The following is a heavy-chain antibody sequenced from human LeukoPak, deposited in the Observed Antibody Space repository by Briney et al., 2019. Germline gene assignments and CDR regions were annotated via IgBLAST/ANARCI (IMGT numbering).Heavy chain of an antibody. J-gene: IGHJ4*02. Sequence: GESLRLTCAASGFTFSSYAMSWIRQAPGKGLEWVADISGSGGSTYYADSEKGRFTISRDNSKTTLYLQMNSLRAEATAVYYCAKARAPFVWLLTCFDYWGQGTLVTVSS. CDR1: GFTFSSYA. V-gene: IGHV3-23*01. D-gene: IGHD3-9*01. CDR2: ISGSGGST. CDR3: AKARAPFVWLLTCFDY.